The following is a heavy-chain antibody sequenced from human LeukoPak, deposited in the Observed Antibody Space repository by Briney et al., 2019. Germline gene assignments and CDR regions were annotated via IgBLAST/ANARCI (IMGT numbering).Heavy chain of an antibody. V-gene: IGHV3-23*01. CDR3: AKGSVPYPFDY. CDR2: ISGSGGST. J-gene: IGHJ4*02. Sequence: GGSLRLSCAASGFTFSSYAMSWVRQAPGKGLEWVSGISGSGGSTNYADSVKGRFTISRDNSKNTLYLQMNSLRAEDTAVYYCAKGSVPYPFDYWGQGTLVTVSS. CDR1: GFTFSSYA.